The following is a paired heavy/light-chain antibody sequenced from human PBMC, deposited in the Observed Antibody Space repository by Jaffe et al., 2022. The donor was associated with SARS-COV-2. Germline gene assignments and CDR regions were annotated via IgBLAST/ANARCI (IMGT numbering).Light chain of an antibody. CDR2: ESN. Sequence: QSVLTQPPSVSAAPGQKVTISCSGSSSNIGNNYVSWHQQLPGTAPQLLIYESNKRPSGIPDRFSGSKSGTSATLGITGLQTGDEADYYCGTWDNSLTAYVFGTGTKVTVL. J-gene: IGLJ1*01. V-gene: IGLV1-51*02. CDR3: GTWDNSLTAYV. CDR1: SSNIGNNY.
Heavy chain of an antibody. CDR2: LSGSGDTK. V-gene: IGHV3-23*01. J-gene: IGHJ6*02. CDR1: GFTFNTYA. D-gene: IGHD3-3*01. CDR3: ARGLDDFWSGYYPYYGMDI. Sequence: EVQLLESGGGLVQPGGSMRLSCVASGFTFNTYAINWVRQAPGKGLEWVSGLSGSGDTKYYADSVKGRFTISRDNSKNTVYLQMTSLRGEDTALYYCARGLDDFWSGYYPYYGMDIWGQGTTVTVSS.